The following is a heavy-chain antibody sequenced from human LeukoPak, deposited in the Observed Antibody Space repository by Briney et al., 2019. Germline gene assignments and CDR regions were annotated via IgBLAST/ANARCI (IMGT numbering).Heavy chain of an antibody. Sequence: SETLSLTCTVSGGSISSYYWSWIRQPAGKGLEWIGRIYTSGSTNYNPSLKSRVTMSVDTSKNQFSLKLSSVTAADTAVYYCASCRGYYTNGVCCAFDYWGQGTLVTVSS. CDR3: ASCRGYYTNGVCCAFDY. CDR2: IYTSGST. D-gene: IGHD2-8*01. V-gene: IGHV4-4*07. J-gene: IGHJ4*02. CDR1: GGSISSYY.